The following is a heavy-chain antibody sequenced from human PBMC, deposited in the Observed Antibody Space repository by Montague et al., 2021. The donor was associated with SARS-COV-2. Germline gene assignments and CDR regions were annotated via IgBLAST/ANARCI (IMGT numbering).Heavy chain of an antibody. J-gene: IGHJ3*01. CDR2: IHDSGTT. V-gene: IGHV4-61*01. CDR1: GASINIGTYY. CDR3: ARGHCSVGFCYYGVAFDV. D-gene: IGHD2-15*01. Sequence: SETLSLTCTVSGASINIGTYYWTWIRQSPGKPLEWVGYIHDSGTTXYKPSVKSRVTILEDTSRNQFSLNLNSVTAADTAVYYCARGHCSVGFCYYGVAFDVRGQGTTVTVS.